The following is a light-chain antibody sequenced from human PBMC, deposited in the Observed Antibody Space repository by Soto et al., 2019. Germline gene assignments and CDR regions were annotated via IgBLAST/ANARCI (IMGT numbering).Light chain of an antibody. J-gene: IGLJ2*01. CDR3: ATWDSSLSVVV. CDR2: DND. Sequence: QSVLTQPPSVSAAPGQRVTISCSGSSSNIGSNHVSWYQQFPGTAPKLLIYDNDKRPSGIPDRFSGSRSDTSATLGITGLQTGDEADYCCATWDSSLSVVVFGGGTKVTVL. CDR1: SSNIGSNH. V-gene: IGLV1-51*01.